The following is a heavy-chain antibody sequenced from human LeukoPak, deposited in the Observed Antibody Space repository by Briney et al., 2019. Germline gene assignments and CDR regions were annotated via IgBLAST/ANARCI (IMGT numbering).Heavy chain of an antibody. Sequence: PGGSLRLSCAASGFTFSSYAMHWVRQAPGKGLEWVAVISYDGSNKYYADSVKGRFTISRDNSKNTLYLQMNSLRAEDTAVYYCARDQVPAHGWFDPWGQGTLVTVSS. CDR3: ARDQVPAHGWFDP. CDR1: GFTFSSYA. V-gene: IGHV3-30-3*01. CDR2: ISYDGSNK. J-gene: IGHJ5*02.